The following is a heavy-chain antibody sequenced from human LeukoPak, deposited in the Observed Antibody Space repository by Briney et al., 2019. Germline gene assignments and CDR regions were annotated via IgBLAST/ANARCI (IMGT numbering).Heavy chain of an antibody. Sequence: NASQTLSLTCTVSGGSISSGGYYWSWIRQPPGKGLEWIGYIYYSGSTNYNPSLKSRVTISVHTSKNQFSLKLSSVTAADTAVYYCARDNWNDVHYYYYGMDVWGQGTTVTVSS. J-gene: IGHJ6*02. D-gene: IGHD1-20*01. CDR3: ARDNWNDVHYYYYGMDV. V-gene: IGHV4-61*08. CDR1: GGSISSGGYY. CDR2: IYYSGST.